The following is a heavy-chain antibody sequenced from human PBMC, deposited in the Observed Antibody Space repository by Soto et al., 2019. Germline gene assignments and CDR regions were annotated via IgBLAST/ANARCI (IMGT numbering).Heavy chain of an antibody. Sequence: QPGGSLSLSCAASGFTFSSYAMSWVRQAPGKGLEWVSAISGSGGSTYYADSVKGRFTISRDNSKNTLYLQMNSLRAEDTAVYYCAKDEKGIAVAWGWFGPWGQGTLVTVSS. J-gene: IGHJ5*02. V-gene: IGHV3-23*01. D-gene: IGHD6-19*01. CDR3: AKDEKGIAVAWGWFGP. CDR1: GFTFSSYA. CDR2: ISGSGGST.